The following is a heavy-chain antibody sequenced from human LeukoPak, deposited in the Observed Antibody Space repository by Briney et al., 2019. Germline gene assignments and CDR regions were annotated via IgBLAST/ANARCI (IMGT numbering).Heavy chain of an antibody. CDR3: ARSDHDILTGYYGIDY. J-gene: IGHJ4*02. Sequence: SETLSLTCAVYGGSSSGHYWSWIRQPPGKGLEWIGDINHSGGTNYNPSLKSRVTISIDTSKRQFSLRLSSVTAADTAVYYCARSDHDILTGYYGIDYWGQGTLVTVSS. CDR1: GGSSSGHY. D-gene: IGHD3-9*01. CDR2: INHSGGT. V-gene: IGHV4-34*01.